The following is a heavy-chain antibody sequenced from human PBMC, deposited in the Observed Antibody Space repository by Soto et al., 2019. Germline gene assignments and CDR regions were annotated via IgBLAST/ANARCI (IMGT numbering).Heavy chain of an antibody. CDR2: IYYSGST. Sequence: SETLSLTFTVSGGSISSSSYFWGWIRQPPGKGLEWIGSIYYSGSTYYNPSLKSRVTVSVDTSKNQFSLKLSSVTAADTAVYYCARHPSDFWFDPWGQGTLVTVSS. CDR3: ARHPSDFWFDP. CDR1: GGSISSSSYF. J-gene: IGHJ5*02. D-gene: IGHD2-21*02. V-gene: IGHV4-39*01.